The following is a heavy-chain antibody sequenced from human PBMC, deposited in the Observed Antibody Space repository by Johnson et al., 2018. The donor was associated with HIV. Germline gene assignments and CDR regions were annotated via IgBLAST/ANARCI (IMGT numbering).Heavy chain of an antibody. CDR2: INWNGGNT. CDR1: GFIFDDYG. CDR3: ARRDSGSLSFDL. Sequence: VLLLESGGGLVQPGRSLRLSCKASGFIFDDYGLNWVRQGPGKGLEWVSGINWNGGNTGYADSVKGRCTISRDNDKSSVYMQMNNLRAEDTAFYYCARRDSGSLSFDLWGQGTMVTVSS. D-gene: IGHD1-26*01. J-gene: IGHJ3*01. V-gene: IGHV3-20*04.